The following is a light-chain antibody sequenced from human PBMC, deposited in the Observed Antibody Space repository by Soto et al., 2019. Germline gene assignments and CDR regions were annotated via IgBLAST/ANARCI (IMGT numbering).Light chain of an antibody. V-gene: IGKV1-5*01. Sequence: DIQMTQSPSTLSASVGDRVTITYRASQSINDWLAWYQQKPGKAPKLLIYDASNLESGVPSRFSGSGFGTEFTLTISSLQPDDFATYYCQQFFNYPRTFGQGTKVEIK. J-gene: IGKJ1*01. CDR2: DAS. CDR3: QQFFNYPRT. CDR1: QSINDW.